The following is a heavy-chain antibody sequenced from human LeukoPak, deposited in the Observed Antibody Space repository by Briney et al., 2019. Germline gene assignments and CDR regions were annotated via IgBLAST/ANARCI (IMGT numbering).Heavy chain of an antibody. Sequence: KPSETLSLTCTVSGGSISSYYWSWIRQPPGKGLEWIGYIYYSGSTNYNPSLKSRVTISVDTSKNQFSLKLSSVTAADTAVYYCARANPSGYYGSGSDYYFDYWGQGTLVTVSS. D-gene: IGHD3-10*01. V-gene: IGHV4-59*01. CDR2: IYYSGST. CDR1: GGSISSYY. J-gene: IGHJ4*02. CDR3: ARANPSGYYGSGSDYYFDY.